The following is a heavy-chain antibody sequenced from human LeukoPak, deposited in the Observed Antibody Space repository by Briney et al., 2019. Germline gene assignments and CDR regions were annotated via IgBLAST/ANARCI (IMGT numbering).Heavy chain of an antibody. Sequence: GGSLRLSCAASGFTFSSYSMNWVRQAPGKGLEWVSSISSSSSYIYYADSVKGRFTISRDNAKNSLYLQMNSLRAEDTAVYYCARGITYYDILTGYFPGYGMDVWGQGTTVTVSS. V-gene: IGHV3-21*01. D-gene: IGHD3-9*01. CDR3: ARGITYYDILTGYFPGYGMDV. CDR1: GFTFSSYS. J-gene: IGHJ6*02. CDR2: ISSSSSYI.